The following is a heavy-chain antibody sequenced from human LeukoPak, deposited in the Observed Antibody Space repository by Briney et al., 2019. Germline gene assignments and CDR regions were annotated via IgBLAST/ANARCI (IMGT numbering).Heavy chain of an antibody. Sequence: PSETLSLTCTVSGGSISSYYWSWIRQPPGKGLEWIGYIYYSGSTNYNPSLKSRVTISVDTSKNQFSLKLSSVTAADTAVYYCARLEQWLATGQGGWFDPWGQGTLVTVSS. V-gene: IGHV4-59*08. J-gene: IGHJ5*02. CDR3: ARLEQWLATGQGGWFDP. D-gene: IGHD6-19*01. CDR1: GGSISSYY. CDR2: IYYSGST.